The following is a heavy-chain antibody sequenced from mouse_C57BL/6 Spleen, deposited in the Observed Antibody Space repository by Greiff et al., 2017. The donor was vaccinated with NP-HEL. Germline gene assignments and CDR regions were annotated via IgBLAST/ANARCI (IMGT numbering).Heavy chain of an antibody. V-gene: IGHV14-4*01. CDR3: TTGYGSSSYYFDY. CDR2: IDPENGDT. J-gene: IGHJ2*01. D-gene: IGHD1-1*01. Sequence: EVQRVESGAELVRPGASVKLSCTASGFNIKDDYMHWVKQRPEQGLEWIGWIDPENGDTEYASKFQGKATITADTSSNTAYLQLSSLTSEDTAVYYCTTGYGSSSYYFDYWGQGTTLTVSS. CDR1: GFNIKDDY.